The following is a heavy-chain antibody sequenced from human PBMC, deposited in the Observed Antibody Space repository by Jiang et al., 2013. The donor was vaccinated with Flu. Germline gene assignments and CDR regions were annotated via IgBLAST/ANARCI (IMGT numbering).Heavy chain of an antibody. CDR2: IWYDGSNK. Sequence: AASGFTFSGYMMTWVRQAPGKGLEWVALIWYDGSNKLYVDSVKGRFTISRDNSKNTLFLQMNSLRAEDTAVYYCARDRHVSYYYNYYGMDVWGQGTTVTVSS. CDR3: ARDRHVSYYYNYYGMDV. D-gene: IGHD3-10*02. V-gene: IGHV3-33*08. CDR1: GFTFSGYM. J-gene: IGHJ6*02.